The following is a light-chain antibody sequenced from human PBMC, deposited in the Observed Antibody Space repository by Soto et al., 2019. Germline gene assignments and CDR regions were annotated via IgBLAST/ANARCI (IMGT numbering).Light chain of an antibody. CDR1: QSVSSN. CDR3: QQYNSYSWT. Sequence: ETVMTQSPATLSVSPGERATLSCRASQSVSSNLAWYHQKPGQAPRLLIYGASTRATGIPARFSGSGSGTEFTLTISSLQPDDFATYYCQQYNSYSWTFGQGTKVDIK. CDR2: GAS. J-gene: IGKJ1*01. V-gene: IGKV3-15*01.